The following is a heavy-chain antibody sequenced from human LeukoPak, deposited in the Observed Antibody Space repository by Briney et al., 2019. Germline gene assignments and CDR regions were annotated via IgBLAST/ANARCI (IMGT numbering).Heavy chain of an antibody. Sequence: SETLSLTCTVSGGSISSYYWSWIRQPPGKGLEWIGYIYYSGSTNYNPSLKSRVTISVDTSKNQFSLKLSSVTAADTAVYYCARTTDYGSGYYYYYYYMDVWGKGTTVTVSS. CDR1: GGSISSYY. J-gene: IGHJ6*03. CDR3: ARTTDYGSGYYYYYYYMDV. D-gene: IGHD3-10*01. V-gene: IGHV4-59*01. CDR2: IYYSGST.